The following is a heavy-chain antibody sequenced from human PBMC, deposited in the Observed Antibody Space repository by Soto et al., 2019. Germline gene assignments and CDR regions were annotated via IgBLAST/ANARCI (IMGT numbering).Heavy chain of an antibody. Sequence: EVQLVESGGGLVKPGGSLRLSCAASGFTFSSYSMNWVRQAPGKGLEWVSSISSSSSYIYYADSVKGRFTISRDNAKNSLYLQMNSLRAEDTAVYYCARGRFGERTLNAFDIWGQGTMVTVSS. CDR3: ARGRFGERTLNAFDI. V-gene: IGHV3-21*01. CDR2: ISSSSSYI. J-gene: IGHJ3*02. CDR1: GFTFSSYS. D-gene: IGHD3-10*01.